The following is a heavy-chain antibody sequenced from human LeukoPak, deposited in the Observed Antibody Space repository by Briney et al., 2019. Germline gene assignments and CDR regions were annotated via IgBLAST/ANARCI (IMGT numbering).Heavy chain of an antibody. CDR3: AKDIYSGYDSYYFDY. D-gene: IGHD5-12*01. V-gene: IGHV3-9*02. Sequence: PGRSLRLSCAVFGSTSAAYATDWVRQAPGKGLGWVSGISWNSGSTGYADSVKGRFTISRDNDKNSLYLQMNSLRAEDTALYYCAKDIYSGYDSYYFDYWGQGTLVTVSS. CDR2: ISWNSGST. CDR1: GSTSAAYA. J-gene: IGHJ4*02.